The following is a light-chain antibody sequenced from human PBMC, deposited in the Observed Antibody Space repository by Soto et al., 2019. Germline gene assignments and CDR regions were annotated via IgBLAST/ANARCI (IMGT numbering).Light chain of an antibody. J-gene: IGLJ1*01. V-gene: IGLV1-40*01. Sequence: QSVLTQPPSVSGAPGQRVTISCTGSSSNIGANYDVHWYQQRPGTAPKLLIFGNKNRPSGVPDRFSGSKSGTSASLAITGLQAEDEGDYCCQSYDSTLSARYVFXPGTKVTVL. CDR2: GNK. CDR3: QSYDSTLSARYV. CDR1: SSNIGANYD.